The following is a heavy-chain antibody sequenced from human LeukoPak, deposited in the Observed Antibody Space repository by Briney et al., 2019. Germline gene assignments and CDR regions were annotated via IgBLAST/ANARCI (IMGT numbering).Heavy chain of an antibody. CDR1: GFIVSSNY. J-gene: IGHJ6*03. CDR3: ARGVGGYRMDV. Sequence: PGGSLRLSCAASGFIVSSNYMSWVRQAPGKGLEWVSVIYSGGSTYYADSVKGRFTISRDNSKNTLYLQMNSLRAEDTAVYYCARGVGGYRMDVWGKGTTVTISS. V-gene: IGHV3-53*01. D-gene: IGHD3-16*01. CDR2: IYSGGST.